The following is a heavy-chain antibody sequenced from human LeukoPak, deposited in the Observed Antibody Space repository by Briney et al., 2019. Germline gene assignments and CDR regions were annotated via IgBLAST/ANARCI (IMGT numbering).Heavy chain of an antibody. J-gene: IGHJ4*02. CDR1: GLTFSSYR. Sequence: GGSLRLSCAASGLTFSSYRMNWVRQAPGKGVEWVSSISSSSSYIYYAESVKGRFTISRDNAKNSLYLQMNSLRAEDTAVYYCARRGPGGVNYYDSSGYYSDYWGQGTLVTVSS. CDR3: ARRGPGGVNYYDSSGYYSDY. V-gene: IGHV3-21*01. D-gene: IGHD3-22*01. CDR2: ISSSSSYI.